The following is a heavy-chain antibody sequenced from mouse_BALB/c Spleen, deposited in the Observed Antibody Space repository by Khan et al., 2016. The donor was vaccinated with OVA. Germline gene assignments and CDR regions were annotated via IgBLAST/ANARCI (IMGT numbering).Heavy chain of an antibody. V-gene: IGHV2-2*02. Sequence: QVQLKQSGPGLVQPSQSLSITCTVSGFSLSNYSVHWVRQSPGKGLEWLGVIWSAGSTDYNAVFISRLTISKDNSRSQVFFKMNSLQPNDTAIYYCARRGYGYGRGALFAYWGQGTLVTVSA. CDR2: IWSAGST. D-gene: IGHD2-2*01. CDR1: GFSLSNYS. J-gene: IGHJ3*01. CDR3: ARRGYGYGRGALFAY.